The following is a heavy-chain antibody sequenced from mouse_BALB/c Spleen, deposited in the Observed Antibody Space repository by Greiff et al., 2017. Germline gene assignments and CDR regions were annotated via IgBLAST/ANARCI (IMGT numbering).Heavy chain of an antibody. J-gene: IGHJ4*01. Sequence: VQLQQSGAELARPGASVKMSCKASGYTFTSYTMHWVKQRPGQGLEWIGYINPSSGYTNYNQKFKDKATLTADKSSSTAYMQLSSLTSEDSAVYYCARWTTATDAMDYGGQGTSVTVSS. CDR1: GYTFTSYT. CDR2: INPSSGYT. CDR3: ARWTTATDAMDY. D-gene: IGHD1-2*01. V-gene: IGHV1-4*01.